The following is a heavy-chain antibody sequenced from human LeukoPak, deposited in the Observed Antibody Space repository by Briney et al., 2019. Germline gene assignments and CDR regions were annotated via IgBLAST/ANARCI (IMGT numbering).Heavy chain of an antibody. J-gene: IGHJ4*02. CDR2: ISTNGGST. CDR3: AQRAYCSGASCYHHFDY. D-gene: IGHD2-15*01. Sequence: PGGSLRLSCAASGFSFSNYGMSWVRQAPGKGLEWVSIISTNGGSTYYADSVKGQFTISRDNSENTLYLQMNSLRAEDTAVYYCAQRAYCSGASCYHHFDYWGQGTLVTVSS. CDR1: GFSFSNYG. V-gene: IGHV3-23*01.